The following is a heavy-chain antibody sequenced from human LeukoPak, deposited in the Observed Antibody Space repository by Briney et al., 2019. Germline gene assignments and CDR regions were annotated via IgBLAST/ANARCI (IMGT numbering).Heavy chain of an antibody. CDR2: FRYGGST. J-gene: IGHJ4*02. Sequence: PSETLSLICTVSGDSISSSDNYWGWIRQPPGKGLEWIGAFRYGGSTYYTPSLKSRFIISVDTSKNQFSLKLRSVTASDTAAYYCSRRTSNPVGAIDYWGQGTLVTVSS. V-gene: IGHV4-39*01. CDR3: SRRTSNPVGAIDY. CDR1: GDSISSSDNY. D-gene: IGHD1-26*01.